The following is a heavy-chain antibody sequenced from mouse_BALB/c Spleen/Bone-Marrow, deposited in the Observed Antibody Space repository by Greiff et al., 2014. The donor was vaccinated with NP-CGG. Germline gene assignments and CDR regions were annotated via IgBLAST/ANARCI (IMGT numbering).Heavy chain of an antibody. J-gene: IGHJ2*01. CDR1: GYTFTSYD. V-gene: IGHV1S56*01. Sequence: QVQLQQPGPELVKPGALVKISCKASGYTFTSYDINWVKQRPGQGLEWIGWIYPGDGSTKYNEKFKGKATLTADRSSSTAYMQPSSLTSWNSAVYFWARSDDWFPYFFDSRGQGTPLPVSS. CDR3: ARSDDWFPYFFDS. CDR2: IYPGDGST. D-gene: IGHD2-4*01.